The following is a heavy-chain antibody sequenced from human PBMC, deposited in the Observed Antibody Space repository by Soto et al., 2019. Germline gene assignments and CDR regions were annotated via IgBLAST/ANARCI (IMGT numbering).Heavy chain of an antibody. V-gene: IGHV3-21*06. CDR2: INSGGTYR. D-gene: IGHD3-10*01. CDR3: ARDLTTYGSPHFDY. J-gene: IGHJ4*02. Sequence: EVQLVESGGGLVKRGGSLPLSCAASGFMFSSYRMNWVRQAPGKGLEWVSSINSGGTYRYYADSVQGRFTISRNNARNSFYLQMNSLGVEDTAVYYCARDLTTYGSPHFDYWGQGTLVTVFS. CDR1: GFMFSSYR.